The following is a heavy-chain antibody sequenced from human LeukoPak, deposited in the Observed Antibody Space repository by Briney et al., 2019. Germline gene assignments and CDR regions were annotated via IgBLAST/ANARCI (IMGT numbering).Heavy chain of an antibody. CDR1: GVAIGTTTHY. CDR3: VRQGGWGGAASLIDF. V-gene: IGHV4-39*01. Sequence: PSETLSLTCTVPGVAIGTTTHYWGWIRQPPGKGLEWIASMFYGGSTYYNASLRSRVSLSVDTSRNQFSLKLTSVTASDTAIFYCVRQGGWGGAASLIDFWGQGTLVTVSS. J-gene: IGHJ4*02. D-gene: IGHD2-15*01. CDR2: MFYGGST.